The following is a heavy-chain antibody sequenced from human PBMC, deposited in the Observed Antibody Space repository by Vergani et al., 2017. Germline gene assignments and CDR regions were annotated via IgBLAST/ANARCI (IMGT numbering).Heavy chain of an antibody. CDR3: ASNSGGYYGSGDDY. Sequence: EVQLVESGGGLVQPGGSLRLSCAASGFTFSSYSMNWVRQAPGEGLEGFSYISSSSSTIYYADSVKGRFTISRDNAKNSLYLQMNSLRAEDTAVYYCASNSGGYYGSGDDYWGQGTLVTVSS. D-gene: IGHD3-10*01. CDR1: GFTFSSYS. J-gene: IGHJ4*02. V-gene: IGHV3-48*04. CDR2: ISSSSSTI.